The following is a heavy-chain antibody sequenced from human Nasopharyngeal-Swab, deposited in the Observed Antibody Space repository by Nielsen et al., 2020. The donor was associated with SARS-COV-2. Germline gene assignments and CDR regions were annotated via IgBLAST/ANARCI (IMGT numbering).Heavy chain of an antibody. Sequence: GESLKISCAASGFTFSDHYVDWVRQAPGKGLEWVGRSRNKANSYTTEYAASVKGRFTISRDDSKNSVYLKMNSLKNEDTALYYCARVPRWGWGYFDCWGQGTLVTVSS. CDR1: GFTFSDHY. D-gene: IGHD3-16*01. J-gene: IGHJ4*02. CDR2: SRNKANSYTT. V-gene: IGHV3-72*01. CDR3: ARVPRWGWGYFDC.